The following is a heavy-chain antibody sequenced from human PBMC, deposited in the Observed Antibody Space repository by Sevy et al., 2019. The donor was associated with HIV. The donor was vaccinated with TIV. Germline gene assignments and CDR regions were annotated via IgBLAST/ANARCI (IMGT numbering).Heavy chain of an antibody. V-gene: IGHV4-59*01. CDR2: IYYSGST. D-gene: IGHD3-10*01. CDR1: GGSISSYY. Sequence: SETLSLTCTVSGGSISSYYWSWIRQPPGKGLEWIGYIYYSGSTNYNPSLKSRVTISVDTSKNQFSLKLSSVTAADTAVYYCAGAPGGYYGSGSYFDYWGQGTLVTVSS. J-gene: IGHJ4*02. CDR3: AGAPGGYYGSGSYFDY.